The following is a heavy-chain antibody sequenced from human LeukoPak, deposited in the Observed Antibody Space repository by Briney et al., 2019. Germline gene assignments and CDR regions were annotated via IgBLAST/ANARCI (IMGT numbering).Heavy chain of an antibody. CDR3: ARDLETSTY. J-gene: IGHJ4*02. D-gene: IGHD1-1*01. CDR1: GFTFSSYI. CDR2: ISSSSSSI. Sequence: GGSLRLSCATSGFTFSSYIMNWVRQAPGKGLEWVSSISSSSSSIYYADSVQGRFTIPRDNAKDSLYLQMNSLRAEDTGIYYCARDLETSTYWGQGTLVTVSS. V-gene: IGHV3-21*01.